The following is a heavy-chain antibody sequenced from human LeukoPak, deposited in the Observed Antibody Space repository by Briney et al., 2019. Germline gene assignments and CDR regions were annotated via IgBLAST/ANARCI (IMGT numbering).Heavy chain of an antibody. CDR3: ARDRPTGASRLFVVQ. V-gene: IGHV3-21*01. J-gene: IGHJ4*02. Sequence: GGSLRLFCAASGFTFSSYSMTWVRQAPGKGLEWVSSMSSGGTYIYYADSVRGRFTISRDNAKNSLYLIMNSLRAEDTAVYYCARDRPTGASRLFVVQWGQGTLVTVSS. CDR2: MSSGGTYI. CDR1: GFTFSSYS. D-gene: IGHD3-3*01.